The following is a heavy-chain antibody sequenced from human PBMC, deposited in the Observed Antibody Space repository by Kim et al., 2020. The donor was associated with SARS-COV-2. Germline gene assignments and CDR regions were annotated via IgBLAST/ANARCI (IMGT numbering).Heavy chain of an antibody. CDR1: GFTFDDYA. CDR3: AKDRTTVTTSYYFDY. V-gene: IGHV3-9*01. D-gene: IGHD4-17*01. CDR2: ISWNSGSI. Sequence: GGSLRLSCAASGFTFDDYAMHWVRQAPGKGLEWVSGISWNSGSIGYADSVKGRFTISRDNAKNSLYLQMNSLRAEDTALYYCAKDRTTVTTSYYFDYWGQGTLVTVSS. J-gene: IGHJ4*02.